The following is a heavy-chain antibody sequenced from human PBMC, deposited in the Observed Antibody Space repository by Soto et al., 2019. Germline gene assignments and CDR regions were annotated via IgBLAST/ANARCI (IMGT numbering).Heavy chain of an antibody. J-gene: IGHJ5*02. D-gene: IGHD2-21*02. CDR1: GFTFSSYA. Sequence: LRLSCAASGFTFSSYAMHWVRQAPGKGLEWVAVISYDGSNKYYADSVKGRFTISRDNSKNTLYLQMNSLRAEDTAVYYCASIVVVTAWFDPWGQGTLVTVSS. V-gene: IGHV3-30-3*01. CDR3: ASIVVVTAWFDP. CDR2: ISYDGSNK.